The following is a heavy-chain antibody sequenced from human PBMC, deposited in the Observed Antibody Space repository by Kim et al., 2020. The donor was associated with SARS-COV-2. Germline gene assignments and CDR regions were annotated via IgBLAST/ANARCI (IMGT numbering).Heavy chain of an antibody. CDR3: ARVRPSSGAFGKVDP. CDR1: GGSFSGYY. Sequence: SETLSLTCAVYGGSFSGYYWSWIRQPPGKGLEWIGEINHSGSTNYNPSLKSRVTISVDTSKNQFSLKLSSVTAADTAVYYCARVRPSSGAFGKVDPWGQGTLVTVSS. J-gene: IGHJ5*02. D-gene: IGHD6-19*01. CDR2: INHSGST. V-gene: IGHV4-34*01.